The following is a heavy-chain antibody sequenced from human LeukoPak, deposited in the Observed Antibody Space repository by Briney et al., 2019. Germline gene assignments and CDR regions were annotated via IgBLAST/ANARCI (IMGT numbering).Heavy chain of an antibody. CDR2: IYYSGST. V-gene: IGHV4-39*07. J-gene: IGHJ4*02. Sequence: PSETLSLTCTVSGGSISSSSYYWGWIRQPPGKGLEWIGSIYYSGSTYYNPSLKSRVTISVDTSKNQFSLKLSSVTAADTAVYYCARDGYSSSWYPIYFDYWGQGTLVTVSS. D-gene: IGHD6-13*01. CDR1: GGSISSSSYY. CDR3: ARDGYSSSWYPIYFDY.